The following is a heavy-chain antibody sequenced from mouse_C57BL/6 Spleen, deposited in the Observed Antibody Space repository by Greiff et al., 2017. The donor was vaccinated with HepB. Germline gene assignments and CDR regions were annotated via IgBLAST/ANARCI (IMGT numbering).Heavy chain of an antibody. CDR2: ISGGGGNT. CDR1: GFTFSSYT. V-gene: IGHV5-9*01. CDR3: ARYDYTWFAY. D-gene: IGHD2-4*01. J-gene: IGHJ3*01. Sequence: DVKLVESGGGLVKPGGSLKLSCAASGFTFSSYTMSWVRQTPEKRLEWVATISGGGGNTYYPDSVKGRFTISRDNAKNTLYLQMSSLRSEDTALYYCARYDYTWFAYWGQGTLVTVSA.